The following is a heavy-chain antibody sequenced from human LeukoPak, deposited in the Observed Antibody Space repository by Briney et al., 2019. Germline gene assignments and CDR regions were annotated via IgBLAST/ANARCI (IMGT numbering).Heavy chain of an antibody. D-gene: IGHD2-2*02. CDR1: GFSVSRAW. J-gene: IGHJ4*02. V-gene: IGHV3-15*01. Sequence: PGGSLRLSCAASGFSVSRAWLSWVRQAPGKGLEWVGRIKTKRDGGTIDYAAPVKGRFTISGDESKDTVYLEMNELKTEDTAVYYCTTDQGYIYYFDYWGQGTLVTVSS. CDR2: IKTKRDGGTI. CDR3: TTDQGYIYYFDY.